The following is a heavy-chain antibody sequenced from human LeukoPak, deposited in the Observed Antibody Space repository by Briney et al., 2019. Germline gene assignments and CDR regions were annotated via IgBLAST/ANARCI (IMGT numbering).Heavy chain of an antibody. CDR3: ARGVRPYYYYYMDV. CDR1: GGSISSGDYY. V-gene: IGHV4-30-4*08. CDR2: IYYSGST. Sequence: SQTLSLTCTVSGGSISSGDYYWSWIRQPPGKGLEWIGYIYYSGSTYYNPSLKSRVTISVDTSKNQFSLKLSSVTAADTAVYYCARGVRPYYYYYMDVWGKGTTVTVSS. J-gene: IGHJ6*03.